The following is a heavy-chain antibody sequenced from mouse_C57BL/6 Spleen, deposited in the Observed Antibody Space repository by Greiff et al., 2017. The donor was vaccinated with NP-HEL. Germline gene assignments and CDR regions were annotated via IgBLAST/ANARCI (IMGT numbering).Heavy chain of an antibody. V-gene: IGHV5-9-1*02. CDR2: ISSGGDYI. Sequence: EVKLMESGEGLVEPGGSLKLSCAASGFTFSSYAMSWVRQTPEKRLEWVAYISSGGDYIYYADTVKGRFTISRDNARNTLYLQMSSLKSEDTAMYYCTRRPGKVYYAMDYWGQGTSVTVSS. CDR3: TRRPGKVYYAMDY. J-gene: IGHJ4*01. D-gene: IGHD4-1*01. CDR1: GFTFSSYA.